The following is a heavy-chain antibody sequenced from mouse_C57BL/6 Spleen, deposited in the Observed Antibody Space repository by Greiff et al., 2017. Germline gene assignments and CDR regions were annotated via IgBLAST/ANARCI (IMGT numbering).Heavy chain of an antibody. D-gene: IGHD2-5*01. CDR2: IDPSDSYT. V-gene: IGHV1-69*01. CDR3: ARWDSNSGFGY. CDR1: GYTFTSYW. J-gene: IGHJ2*01. Sequence: VQLQQPGAELVMPGASVKLSCKASGYTFTSYWMHWVKQRPGQGLEWIGEIDPSDSYTNYNQKFKGKSTLTVDKSSSTAYMQLSSLTSEDSAVYYCARWDSNSGFGYWGQGTTLTVSS.